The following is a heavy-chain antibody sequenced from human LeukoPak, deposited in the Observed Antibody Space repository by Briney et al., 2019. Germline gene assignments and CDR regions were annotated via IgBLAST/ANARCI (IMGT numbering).Heavy chain of an antibody. CDR3: AKDFRIGYSARFDY. CDR1: GFTFRSHA. V-gene: IGHV3-23*01. D-gene: IGHD2-21*01. CDR2: IYENGGTT. Sequence: GGSLRLSCVGSGFTFRSHAMSWVRQAPEKGLEFVSGIYENGGTTYYADSVKGRFSISRDNSKNTLYLQMDSLRGEDTAVYYCAKDFRIGYSARFDYWGQGALVTVSS. J-gene: IGHJ4*02.